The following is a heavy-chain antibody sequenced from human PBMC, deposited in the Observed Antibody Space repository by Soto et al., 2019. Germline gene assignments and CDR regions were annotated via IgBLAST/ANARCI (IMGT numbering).Heavy chain of an antibody. CDR2: IIPIFGTA. J-gene: IGHJ5*02. CDR3: ARDAARGSYSVGLNWFVP. D-gene: IGHD1-26*01. V-gene: IGHV1-69*01. CDR1: GGTFSSYA. Sequence: QVQLVQSGAEVKKPGSSVKVSCKASGGTFSSYAISWVRQAPGQGLEWMGGIIPIFGTANYAQKFQGRVTITADESTSTAYMELSSLRSEDPAVYYCARDAARGSYSVGLNWFVPWGQGTLVTVS.